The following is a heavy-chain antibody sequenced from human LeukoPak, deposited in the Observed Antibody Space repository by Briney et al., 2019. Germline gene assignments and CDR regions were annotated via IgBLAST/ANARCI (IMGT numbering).Heavy chain of an antibody. J-gene: IGHJ4*02. CDR3: ARDANWSSDY. D-gene: IGHD1-26*01. CDR2: INQDGGAK. CDR1: GFTFSSSW. Sequence: GGCLRLSCADYGFTFSSSWMSWVRQAPGKGQEWVANINQDGGAKHYVDSVKGRFTISRDNARNSLYLQMNSLRAEDTAVYYCARDANWSSDYWGQGTLVTVAS. V-gene: IGHV3-7*04.